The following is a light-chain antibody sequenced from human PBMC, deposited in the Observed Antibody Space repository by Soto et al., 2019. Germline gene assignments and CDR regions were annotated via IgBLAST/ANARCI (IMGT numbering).Light chain of an antibody. CDR2: GAS. J-gene: IGKJ1*01. V-gene: IGKV3-20*01. CDR3: QQYGSSPPWT. CDR1: QSVSSSY. Sequence: EIVLTQSPGTLSLSPGERATLSCRASQSVSSSYLAWYQQKPGQAPRLLIYGASSRATGIPDRFSGSGSGTDFTLTISRQEPEDFAGYYCQQYGSSPPWTFGQGTKVEIK.